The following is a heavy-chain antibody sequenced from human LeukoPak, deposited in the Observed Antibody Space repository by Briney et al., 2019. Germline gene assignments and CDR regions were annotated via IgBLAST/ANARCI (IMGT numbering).Heavy chain of an antibody. D-gene: IGHD2-15*01. CDR1: GGSFSGYY. V-gene: IGHV4-34*01. CDR3: ARDCSGGSCYRDY. CDR2: INHSGST. J-gene: IGHJ4*02. Sequence: SETLSLTCAVYGGSFSGYYWSWIRQPPGKGLEWIGEINHSGSTNYNPSVKSRVTISVDTSKNQFSLKLSSVTAADTAVYYCARDCSGGSCYRDYWGQGTLVTVSS.